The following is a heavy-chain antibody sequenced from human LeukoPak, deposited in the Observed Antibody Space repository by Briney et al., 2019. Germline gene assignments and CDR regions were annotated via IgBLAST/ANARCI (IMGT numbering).Heavy chain of an antibody. CDR3: ASAERMLDAFDI. V-gene: IGHV3-21*01. Sequence: GGSLRLSCAASGFTFSSYSMNWVRQAPGKGLEWVSSISSSSGYIYYADSVKGRFTISRDNAKNSLYLQMNSLRAEDTAVYYCASAERMLDAFDIWGQGTMVTVSS. CDR2: ISSSSGYI. D-gene: IGHD2-8*01. J-gene: IGHJ3*02. CDR1: GFTFSSYS.